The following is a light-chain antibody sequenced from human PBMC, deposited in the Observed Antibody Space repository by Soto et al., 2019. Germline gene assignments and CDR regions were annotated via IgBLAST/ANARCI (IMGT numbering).Light chain of an antibody. CDR3: QEYLSTVPI. V-gene: IGKV4-1*01. CDR1: QSLLYDSNNKYH. J-gene: IGKJ4*01. CDR2: WDS. Sequence: IVMTQSPDSLAVSLGERATINCKSSQSLLYDSNNKYHLAWYQHKPGHPPKLLMSWDSTRESGVADRFSGSESGQDFTLTISRLQAEDVAIYYCQEYLSTVPIFGGGTKVEI.